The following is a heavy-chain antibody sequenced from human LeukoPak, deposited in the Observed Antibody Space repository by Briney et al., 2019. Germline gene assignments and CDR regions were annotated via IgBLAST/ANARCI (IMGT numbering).Heavy chain of an antibody. D-gene: IGHD1-1*01. CDR3: ARRGSDDPTYYYYYMDV. CDR1: GFTFSSYS. V-gene: IGHV3-21*01. CDR2: ISSSSSYI. J-gene: IGHJ6*03. Sequence: PGGSLRLSCAASGFTFSSYSMNWVRQAPGKGLEWVSSISSSSSYIYYADSVKGRFTISRDNAKNSLYLQMNSLRAEDTAVYYCARRGSDDPTYYYYYMDVWGKGTTVTVSS.